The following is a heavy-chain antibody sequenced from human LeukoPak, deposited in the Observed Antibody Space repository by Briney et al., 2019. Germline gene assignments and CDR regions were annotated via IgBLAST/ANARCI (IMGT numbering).Heavy chain of an antibody. CDR2: INTNTGNP. Sequence: ASVKVSCKASGYTFTSYAMNWARQAPGQGLEWMGWINTNTGNPTYAQGFTGRFVFSLDTSVSTAYLQISSLKAEDTAVYYCARDREASQLLGYYYYYMDVWGKGTTVTVSS. CDR1: GYTFTSYA. J-gene: IGHJ6*03. CDR3: ARDREASQLLGYYYYYMDV. D-gene: IGHD6-13*01. V-gene: IGHV7-4-1*02.